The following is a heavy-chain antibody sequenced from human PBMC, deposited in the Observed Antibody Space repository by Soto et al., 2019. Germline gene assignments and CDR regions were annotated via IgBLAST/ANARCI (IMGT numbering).Heavy chain of an antibody. V-gene: IGHV4-4*07. CDR1: GGSISNYY. J-gene: IGHJ5*01. CDR3: ARQYSSGAGWFDS. Sequence: PSEDLSLTCTVSGGSISNYYWSWIRQPAGKGLEWIGRVFSTGTTNYNPSLRTRVTMSVDTSKKQFSLRLRSVTAADTAVYYCARQYSSGAGWFDSWGQGTLVTVSS. CDR2: VFSTGTT. D-gene: IGHD3-22*01.